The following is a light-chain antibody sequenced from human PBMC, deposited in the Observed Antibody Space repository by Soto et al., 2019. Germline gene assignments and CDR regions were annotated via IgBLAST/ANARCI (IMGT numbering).Light chain of an antibody. J-gene: IGLJ2*01. CDR1: SSNIGAGSD. V-gene: IGLV1-40*01. CDR3: QSYDSSLSGVV. CDR2: GNS. Sequence: QSVLTRPPSVSGAPGQRVTISCTGSSSNIGAGSDVHWYQQLPGTAPKLLIYGNSNRPSGVPDRFSGSKSGTSASLAITGLQAEDEADYYCQSYDSSLSGVVFGGGTKLTVL.